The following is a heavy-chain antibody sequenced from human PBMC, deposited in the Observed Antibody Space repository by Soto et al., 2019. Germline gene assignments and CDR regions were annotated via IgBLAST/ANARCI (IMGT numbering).Heavy chain of an antibody. J-gene: IGHJ5*02. CDR3: ASGNSDDYGDYSWFDR. CDR2: IIPIFGTA. CDR1: GGTFSRYA. Sequence: QVQLVQSGAEVKKPGSSVKVSCKASGGTFSRYAISWVRQAPGQGLEWMGGIIPIFGTANYAQKFQGRVPGTADEPPSAAPMESSSLRSEDTAVYYCASGNSDDYGDYSWFDRWGQGALVTVSS. D-gene: IGHD4-17*01. V-gene: IGHV1-69*12.